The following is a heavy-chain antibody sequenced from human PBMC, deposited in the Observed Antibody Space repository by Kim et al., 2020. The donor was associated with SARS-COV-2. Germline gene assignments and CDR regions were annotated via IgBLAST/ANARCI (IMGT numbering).Heavy chain of an antibody. V-gene: IGHV3-21*01. CDR2: ISSSSSYI. CDR3: ARERVTRVAGYYYYGMDV. CDR1: GFTFSSYS. J-gene: IGHJ6*02. Sequence: GGSLRLSCAASGFTFSSYSMNWVRQAPGKGLEWVSSISSSSSYIYYADSVKGRFTISRDNAKNSLYLQMNSLRAEDTAVYYCARERVTRVAGYYYYGMDVWGQGTTVTVSS. D-gene: IGHD6-19*01.